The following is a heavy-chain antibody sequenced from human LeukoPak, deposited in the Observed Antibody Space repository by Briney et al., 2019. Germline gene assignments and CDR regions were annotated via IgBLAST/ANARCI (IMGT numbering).Heavy chain of an antibody. CDR1: GFTFSSYS. D-gene: IGHD1-26*01. Sequence: GGSLRLSCAASGFTFSSYSMNWVRQAPGKGLEWVSSISRRSGYIYYADSVKGRFTISRDNAKNSLYLQMNSLRGEDTAVYYCARDGGWELTTDKWFDSSGEGNLVTVSS. V-gene: IGHV3-21*01. J-gene: IGHJ5*01. CDR3: ARDGGWELTTDKWFDS. CDR2: ISRRSGYI.